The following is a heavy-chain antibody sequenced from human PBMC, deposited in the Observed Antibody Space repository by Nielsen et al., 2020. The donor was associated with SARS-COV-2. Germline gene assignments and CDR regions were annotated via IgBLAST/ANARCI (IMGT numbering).Heavy chain of an antibody. D-gene: IGHD4-17*01. CDR3: ARARGAYGDYYYYYYTDV. V-gene: IGHV6-1*01. J-gene: IGHJ6*03. Sequence: SETLSLTCDLSGASVSSSSGAWNWIRQSPSRGLEWLGRTYYRSKWYNDYAVSVKSRITINPDTSKNQFSLHLNSVTPEDTAVYYCARARGAYGDYYYYYYTDVWGKGTTVTVSS. CDR1: GASVSSSSGA. CDR2: TYYRSKWYN.